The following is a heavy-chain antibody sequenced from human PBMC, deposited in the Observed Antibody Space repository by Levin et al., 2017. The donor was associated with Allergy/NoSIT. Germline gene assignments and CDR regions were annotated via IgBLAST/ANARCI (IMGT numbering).Heavy chain of an antibody. CDR3: ARNRKLGRYYFDY. V-gene: IGHV4-59*01. CDR2: IYYSGST. J-gene: IGHJ4*02. D-gene: IGHD7-27*01. Sequence: KSSETLSLTCTVSGGSISSYYWSWIRQPPGKGLEWIGYIYYSGSTNYNPSLKSRVTISVDTSKNQFSLKLSSVTAADTAVYYCARNRKLGRYYFDYWGQGTLVTVSS. CDR1: GGSISSYY.